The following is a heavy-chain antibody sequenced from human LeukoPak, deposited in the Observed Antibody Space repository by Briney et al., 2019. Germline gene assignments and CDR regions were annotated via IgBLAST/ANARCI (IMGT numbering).Heavy chain of an antibody. CDR1: GFTFSSYG. J-gene: IGHJ4*02. CDR3: AKGRPNSGYSHFDY. D-gene: IGHD3-22*01. CDR2: IRYDGSNK. V-gene: IGHV3-30*02. Sequence: GGSLRLSCAASGFTFSSYGMHWVRQAPGKGLEWVAFIRYDGSNKYYADSVKGRFTISRDNSKNTLYLQMNSLRAEDTAVYYCAKGRPNSGYSHFDYWGQGTLVTVSS.